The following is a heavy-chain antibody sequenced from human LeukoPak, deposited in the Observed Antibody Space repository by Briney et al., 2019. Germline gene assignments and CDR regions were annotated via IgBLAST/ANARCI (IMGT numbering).Heavy chain of an antibody. D-gene: IGHD3-9*01. CDR1: GFTFSSYW. CDR3: ARDPGYDILTGYYPAAEWFDP. J-gene: IGHJ5*02. V-gene: IGHV3-7*01. CDR2: IKQDGSEK. Sequence: GGSLRLSCAASGFTFSSYWMSWVRQAPGKGLEWVANIKQDGSEKYYVDSVKGRFTISRDNAKNSLYLQMNSLRAEDTAVYYCARDPGYDILTGYYPAAEWFDPWGQGTLVTVSS.